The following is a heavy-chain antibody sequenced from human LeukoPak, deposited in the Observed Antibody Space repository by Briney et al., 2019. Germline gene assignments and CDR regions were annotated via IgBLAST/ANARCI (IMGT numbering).Heavy chain of an antibody. CDR3: ARDKNYRFDY. D-gene: IGHD5-24*01. CDR2: ISANSGNT. CDR1: GYTFTSNG. Sequence: GASVKVSCKASGYTFTSNGISWVRQAPGKGLEWMGWISANSGNTNYAQKMQGRVTMTRETSSSTAYMELRNLRSDDTAVYYCARDKNYRFDYWGQGTLVTVSS. J-gene: IGHJ4*02. V-gene: IGHV1-18*01.